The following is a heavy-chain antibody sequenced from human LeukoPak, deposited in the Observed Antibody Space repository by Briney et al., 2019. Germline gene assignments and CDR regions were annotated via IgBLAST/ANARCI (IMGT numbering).Heavy chain of an antibody. CDR2: INEDGSQT. V-gene: IGHV3-7*01. CDR3: VRDVGYFHFDS. Sequence: GGSLRLSCAASGFSFGSFWMTWIRQAPGKGLEWAGHINEDGSQTNYIDSVTGRFTISRDNTKDSLYLQMNSLRAEDTAVYFCVRDVGYFHFDSWGQGILVTVSS. CDR1: GFSFGSFW. D-gene: IGHD1-1*01. J-gene: IGHJ4*02.